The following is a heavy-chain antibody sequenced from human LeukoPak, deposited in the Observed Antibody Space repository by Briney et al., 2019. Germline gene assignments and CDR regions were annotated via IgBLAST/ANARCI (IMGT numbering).Heavy chain of an antibody. V-gene: IGHV4-39*01. Sequence: SETLSLTCTVSGGSISSSSYYWGWIRQPPGKGLEWIGSIYYSGSTYYNPSLKSRVTISEDTSKNQFSLKLSSVTAADTAVYYCARGDCSGGSCYLFDYWGQGALVTVSS. CDR3: ARGDCSGGSCYLFDY. D-gene: IGHD2-15*01. CDR2: IYYSGST. J-gene: IGHJ4*02. CDR1: GGSISSSSYY.